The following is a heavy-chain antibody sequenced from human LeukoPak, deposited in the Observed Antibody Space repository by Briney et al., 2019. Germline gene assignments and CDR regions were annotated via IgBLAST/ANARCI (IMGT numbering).Heavy chain of an antibody. V-gene: IGHV1-69*05. CDR1: GGTFSSYA. D-gene: IGHD2-2*01. Sequence: SVKVSCKASGGTFSSYAISWVRQAPGQGLEWMGWIIPIFGTANYAQKFQGRVTITTDESTSTAYMELSSLRAEDTAVYYCAKSVIAVVPAAIFDYWGQGTLVTVSS. CDR3: AKSVIAVVPAAIFDY. CDR2: IIPIFGTA. J-gene: IGHJ4*02.